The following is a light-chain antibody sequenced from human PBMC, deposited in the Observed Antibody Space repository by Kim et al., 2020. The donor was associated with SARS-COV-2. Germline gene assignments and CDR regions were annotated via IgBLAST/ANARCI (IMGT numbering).Light chain of an antibody. CDR1: QSINSD. CDR2: GAS. J-gene: IGKJ3*01. Sequence: PGERATLSCRASQSINSDLAWYQQKPGQAPRLLIYGASTRAPGIPARFSGSGSGTEFTLTISSLQSEDFAVYHCQQYNKWPPAFTFGPGTKVDIK. CDR3: QQYNKWPPAFT. V-gene: IGKV3-15*01.